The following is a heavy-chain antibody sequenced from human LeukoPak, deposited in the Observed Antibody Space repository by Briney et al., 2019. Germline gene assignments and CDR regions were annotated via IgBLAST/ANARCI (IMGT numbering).Heavy chain of an antibody. CDR1: GFTFSSYE. CDR2: ISSSGSTI. Sequence: PGGSLRLSCAASGFTFSSYEMNWVRQAPGKRLEWVSYISSSGSTIYYADSVKGRFTISRDNSKNTLYLQMNTLRAEDTAVCYCAKHDVVVTAIHQFDYWGQGTLVTVSS. J-gene: IGHJ4*02. CDR3: AKHDVVVTAIHQFDY. V-gene: IGHV3-48*03. D-gene: IGHD2-21*02.